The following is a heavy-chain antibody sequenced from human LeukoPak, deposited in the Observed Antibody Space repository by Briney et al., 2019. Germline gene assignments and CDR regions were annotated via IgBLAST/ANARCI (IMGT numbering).Heavy chain of an antibody. V-gene: IGHV4-59*11. CDR2: IHYSGST. CDR1: GGSIGSHY. D-gene: IGHD1-26*01. J-gene: IGHJ3*02. Sequence: SDTLSLTCTVSGGSIGSHYWSWLRQPPGKGLEWIAYIHYSGSTNYTPSLKSRVTISVDTSKNQFYLKLNSVTAADTAVYYCARDTNAFDIWGQGTMVIVSP. CDR3: ARDTNAFDI.